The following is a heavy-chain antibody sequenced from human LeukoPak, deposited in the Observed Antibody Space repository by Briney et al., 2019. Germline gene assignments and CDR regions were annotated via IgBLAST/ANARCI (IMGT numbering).Heavy chain of an antibody. J-gene: IGHJ4*02. CDR2: IYHSGST. CDR1: GGSISSSNW. V-gene: IGHV4-4*02. CDR3: ARDSYSSSSPYFDY. Sequence: PSGTLSLTCAVSGGSISSSNWWSWVRQPPGKGLEWIGEIYHSGSTNYNPSLKSRVTISVDTSKNQFSLKLSSVTAADTAVYYCARDSYSSSSPYFDYWGQGTLVTVSS. D-gene: IGHD6-6*01.